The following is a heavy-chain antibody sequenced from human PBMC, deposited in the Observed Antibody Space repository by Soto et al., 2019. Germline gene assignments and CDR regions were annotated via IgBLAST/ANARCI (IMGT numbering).Heavy chain of an antibody. Sequence: ASVKVSCKASGYTFTSYAMHWVRQAPGQRLEWMGWINAGNGNTKYSQKFQGRVTITRDTSASTAYMELSSLRSEDTAVYYCARGKYCSGGRCYWHDYWGQGTLVTVSS. J-gene: IGHJ4*02. V-gene: IGHV1-3*01. CDR1: GYTFTSYA. CDR2: INAGNGNT. D-gene: IGHD2-15*01. CDR3: ARGKYCSGGRCYWHDY.